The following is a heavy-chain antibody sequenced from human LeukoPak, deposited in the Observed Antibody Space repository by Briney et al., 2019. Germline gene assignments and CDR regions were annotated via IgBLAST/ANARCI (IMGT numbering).Heavy chain of an antibody. Sequence: GESLKISCKVSGYTLTSYWIGWVRQMPGKGLEWMGIIYPGDSDTRYSPSFQGQVTISADKSISTAYLQWSSLKASDTAMYYCARRSFMITFGGASEYYFDYWGQGTLVTVSS. CDR3: ARRSFMITFGGASEYYFDY. CDR2: IYPGDSDT. V-gene: IGHV5-51*01. D-gene: IGHD3-16*01. J-gene: IGHJ4*02. CDR1: GYTLTSYW.